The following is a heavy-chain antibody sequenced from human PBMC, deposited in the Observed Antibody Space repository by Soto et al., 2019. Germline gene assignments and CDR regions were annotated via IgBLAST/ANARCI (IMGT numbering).Heavy chain of an antibody. Sequence: GGSLRLSCAASGFTFSSYAMSWVRQAPGKGLEWVSAITSSGGYTYYADSVKGRFTISRDNSKNTLYLQMNSLRAEDTAVYYCARNEYFGSGSYYFDYWGQGTLVTVSS. V-gene: IGHV3-23*01. D-gene: IGHD3-10*01. CDR2: ITSSGGYT. CDR3: ARNEYFGSGSYYFDY. J-gene: IGHJ4*02. CDR1: GFTFSSYA.